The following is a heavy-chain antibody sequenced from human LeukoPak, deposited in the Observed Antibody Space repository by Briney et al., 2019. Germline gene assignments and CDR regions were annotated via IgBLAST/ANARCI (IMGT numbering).Heavy chain of an antibody. CDR1: GFIFSHYG. V-gene: IGHV3-48*04. Sequence: GSLRLSCATSGFIFSHYGMNWVRQAPGKGLEWVSYISSSGSTIYYADSVKGRFTISRDNAKNSLYLQMNSLRAEDTAVYYCAELGITMIGGVWGKGTTVTISS. D-gene: IGHD3-10*02. CDR3: AELGITMIGGV. J-gene: IGHJ6*03. CDR2: ISSSGSTI.